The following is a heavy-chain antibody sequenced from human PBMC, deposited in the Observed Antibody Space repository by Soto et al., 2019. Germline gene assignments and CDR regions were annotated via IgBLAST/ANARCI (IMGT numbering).Heavy chain of an antibody. Sequence: QVQLVQSGAEVRKPGSSVKVSCKASGGTFSSYIISWVRQAPGQGLEWMGEIIPIFGTTNYAQKFQGRVTVTADESTRTAYMELSSLRSEDTAVYYCARHRVLPGATPHWFDPWGQGTLVTVSS. V-gene: IGHV1-69*01. D-gene: IGHD2-2*01. CDR1: GGTFSSYI. J-gene: IGHJ5*02. CDR3: ARHRVLPGATPHWFDP. CDR2: IIPIFGTT.